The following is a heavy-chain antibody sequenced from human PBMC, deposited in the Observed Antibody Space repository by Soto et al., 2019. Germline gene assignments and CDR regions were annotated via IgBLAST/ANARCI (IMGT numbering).Heavy chain of an antibody. J-gene: IGHJ6*03. CDR2: MNPNSGNT. V-gene: IGHV1-8*02. D-gene: IGHD2-2*01. CDR1: AYTFTSYA. Sequence: SMNVSCKASAYTFTSYAINWVQQASGQGLAWMGWMNPNSGNTGYAQKFQGRVTMTRNTSISTAYMELSSLRSEDTAVYYCARARRYCSSTSCNKPIYYYYMDVWGKGTTVTVSS. CDR3: ARARRYCSSTSCNKPIYYYYMDV.